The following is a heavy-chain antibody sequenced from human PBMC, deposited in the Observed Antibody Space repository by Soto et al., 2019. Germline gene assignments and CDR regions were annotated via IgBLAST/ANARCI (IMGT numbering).Heavy chain of an antibody. V-gene: IGHV4-39*01. CDR2: IYYSGRT. D-gene: IGHD2-21*02. CDR1: GESISSSSYY. J-gene: IGHJ4*02. Sequence: SETLSLTCIVSGESISSSSYYWGWIRQPPGKGLEWIGSIYYSGRTYYNPSFKSRVTISIDTSKNQFSLKLSSVTATDTAVYYCARQRKTVVTQYYFYHWGLGALVTVSS. CDR3: ARQRKTVVTQYYFYH.